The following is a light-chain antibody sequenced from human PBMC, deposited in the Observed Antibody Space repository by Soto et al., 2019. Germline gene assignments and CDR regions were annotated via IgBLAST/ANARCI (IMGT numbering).Light chain of an antibody. CDR3: QQSYSTPRT. J-gene: IGKJ1*01. Sequence: DIQITQSPSSLSASAVGRVTITFLASQSISSYLNWYQQKPGKAPKLLIYAASSLQSGVPSRFSGSGSGTDFTLTISSLQPEDFATYYCQQSYSTPRTCGQGTKGDI. V-gene: IGKV1-39*01. CDR2: AAS. CDR1: QSISSY.